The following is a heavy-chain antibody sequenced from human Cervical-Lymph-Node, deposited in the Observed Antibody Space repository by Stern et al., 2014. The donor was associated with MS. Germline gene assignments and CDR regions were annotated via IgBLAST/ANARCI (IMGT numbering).Heavy chain of an antibody. D-gene: IGHD6-13*01. J-gene: IGHJ6*02. CDR1: GFTFSSYG. CDR2: IWYDGSNK. CDR3: ARSSSPSPYYYYGMDV. Sequence: VQLVESGGGVVQPGRSLRLSCAASGFTFSSYGMHWVRQAPGQGLEWVAGIWYDGSNKNYADSVTGRCTISRDNSKNTLYLQMNSLRAEDTAVYYCARSSSPSPYYYYGMDVWGQGTTVTVSS. V-gene: IGHV3-33*01.